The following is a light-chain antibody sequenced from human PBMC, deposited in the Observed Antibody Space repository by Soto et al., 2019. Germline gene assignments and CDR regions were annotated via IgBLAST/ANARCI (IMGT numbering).Light chain of an antibody. CDR3: SSYTSSSTLNVV. CDR1: SSDVGTYNY. CDR2: EVS. Sequence: QSALTQPASVSGSPGQSITISCTGTSSDVGTYNYVSWYQQHPGKAPKLMTYEVSNRPSGVSNRFSGSKSGNTASLTISGLQAEDEADYYCSSYTSSSTLNVVFGGGTKLTVL. J-gene: IGLJ2*01. V-gene: IGLV2-14*01.